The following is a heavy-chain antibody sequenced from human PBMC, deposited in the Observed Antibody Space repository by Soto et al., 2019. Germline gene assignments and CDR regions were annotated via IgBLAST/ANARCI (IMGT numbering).Heavy chain of an antibody. D-gene: IGHD1-26*01. CDR2: ISYDGSTK. CDR3: AKDLGRSYPERYYYYGMDI. Sequence: QVQLVESGGGVVQPGRSLRLSCAASGFTFSPYGMHWVRQAPGKGLEWVAVISYDGSTKYYADSVKGRFTISRDNSNNTLYLQMNSLRADDTAVYYCAKDLGRSYPERYYYYGMDIWGQGTTVTVSS. V-gene: IGHV3-30*18. J-gene: IGHJ6*02. CDR1: GFTFSPYG.